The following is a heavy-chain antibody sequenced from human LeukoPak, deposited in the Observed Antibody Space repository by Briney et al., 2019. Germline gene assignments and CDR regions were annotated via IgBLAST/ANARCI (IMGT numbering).Heavy chain of an antibody. D-gene: IGHD3-22*01. CDR3: ATTYYYDSSGYDLFGYMDV. Sequence: GASVKVSCKASGGTFSSYAISWVRQAPGQGLEWMGGIIPIFGTANYAQKFQGRVTITTDESTSTAYMELSSLRSEDTAVYYCATTYYYDSSGYDLFGYMDVWGKGTTVTVSS. V-gene: IGHV1-69*05. CDR2: IIPIFGTA. J-gene: IGHJ6*03. CDR1: GGTFSSYA.